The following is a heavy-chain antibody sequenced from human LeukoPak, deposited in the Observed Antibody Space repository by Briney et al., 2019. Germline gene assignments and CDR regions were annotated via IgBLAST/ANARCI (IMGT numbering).Heavy chain of an antibody. CDR2: MSWNSCSI. Sequence: PGRSLRLSCAASGFTFDDYAMHWVRQSPGKGLEWVSGMSWNSCSIGYADSVKGGFTIYRDNARNSLYLQMNSLRAEDTTLNYWAKDKKAYTGYCSGGRCYSPSEGMDVWGQGTTVTVSS. D-gene: IGHD2-15*01. CDR1: GFTFDDYA. CDR3: AKDKKAYTGYCSGGRCYSPSEGMDV. J-gene: IGHJ6*02. V-gene: IGHV3-9*01.